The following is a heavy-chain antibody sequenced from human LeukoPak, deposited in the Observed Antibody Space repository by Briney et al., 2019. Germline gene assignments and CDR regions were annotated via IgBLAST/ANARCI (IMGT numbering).Heavy chain of an antibody. D-gene: IGHD6-25*01. CDR3: ARHWGKYSSVDP. V-gene: IGHV4-4*09. J-gene: IGHJ5*02. CDR1: GDSLSSHY. CDR2: IYTSGST. Sequence: SETLSLTCTVSGDSLSSHYWSWIRQPPGKGLEWIGYIYTSGSTNYNPSLKSRVTISVDTSKNQFSLKLSSVTAADTAVYYCARHWGKYSSVDPWGQGTLVTVSS.